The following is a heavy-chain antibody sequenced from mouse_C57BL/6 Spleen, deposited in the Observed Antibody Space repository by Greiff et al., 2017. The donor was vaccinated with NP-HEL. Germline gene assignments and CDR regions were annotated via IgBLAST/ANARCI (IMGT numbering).Heavy chain of an antibody. J-gene: IGHJ3*01. CDR3: ARHEEVWQLGQAWFAY. Sequence: VQLQQSGAELVKPGASVKLSCKASGYTFTVYTIHWVKQRSGQGLEWIGWFYPGSGCIKYNEKFKDKATLTADKSSSTVYMKLSRLTSENSAVYFCARHEEVWQLGQAWFAYWGQGTLVTVSA. CDR2: FYPGSGCI. D-gene: IGHD4-1*02. CDR1: GYTFTVYT. V-gene: IGHV1-62-2*01.